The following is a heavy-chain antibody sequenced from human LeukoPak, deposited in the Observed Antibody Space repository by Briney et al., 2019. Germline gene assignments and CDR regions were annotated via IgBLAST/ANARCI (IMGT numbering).Heavy chain of an antibody. CDR3: AKRPSSSSLNY. Sequence: PGGSLRLSCAVSGFTFSSYVMSWVRQAPGKGLEWVSAISGSGGSTYYADSVKGRFTISRDNSKNTLYLQMNSLRAEDTAVYYCAKRPSSSSLNYWGQGTLVTVSS. V-gene: IGHV3-23*01. D-gene: IGHD6-6*01. J-gene: IGHJ4*02. CDR1: GFTFSSYV. CDR2: ISGSGGST.